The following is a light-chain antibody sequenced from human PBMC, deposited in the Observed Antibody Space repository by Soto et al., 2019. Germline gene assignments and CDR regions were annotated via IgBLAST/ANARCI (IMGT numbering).Light chain of an antibody. CDR3: QQYNNWPPGT. J-gene: IGKJ1*01. CDR2: GAS. Sequence: EIVMTQSPATLSVSPGERATLSCRASQSVSSNLAWYQQKPGQAPRLLIYGASTRATGVPARFSGSGSGTEFTLPISSLQSEDFAVFHCQQYNNWPPGTFGQGSKVEIK. CDR1: QSVSSN. V-gene: IGKV3-15*01.